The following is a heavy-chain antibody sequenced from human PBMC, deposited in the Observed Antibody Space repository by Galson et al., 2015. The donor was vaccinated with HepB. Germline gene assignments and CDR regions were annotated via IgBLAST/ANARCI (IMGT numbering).Heavy chain of an antibody. J-gene: IGHJ3*02. CDR2: ISWDGGST. CDR3: RASGGSGLDAFDI. Sequence: SLRLSCAASGFTFDDYTMHWVRQAPGKGLEWVSLISWDGGSTYYADSVKGRFTISRDNSKNSLYLQMNSLRTEDTALYYCRASGGSGLDAFDIWGQGTMVTVSS. V-gene: IGHV3-43*01. CDR1: GFTFDDYT. D-gene: IGHD2-15*01.